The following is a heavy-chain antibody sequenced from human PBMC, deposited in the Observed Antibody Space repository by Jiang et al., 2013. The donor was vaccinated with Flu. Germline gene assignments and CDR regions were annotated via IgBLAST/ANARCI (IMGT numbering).Heavy chain of an antibody. J-gene: IGHJ2*01. CDR3: ARDTVVVTPLWDINWYLDL. D-gene: IGHD2-21*02. V-gene: IGHV3-30*04. CDR1: GFTFSTYA. Sequence: QLVESGGGVVQPGRSLRLSCVASGFTFSTYAMHWVRQAPGKGLEWVAVTSFDGSDKYYGESVKGRFTISRDNSKNTLYLQLSSLRPEDTAMYYCARDTVVVTPLWDINWYLDLWGRGAPVTVSS. CDR2: TSFDGSDK.